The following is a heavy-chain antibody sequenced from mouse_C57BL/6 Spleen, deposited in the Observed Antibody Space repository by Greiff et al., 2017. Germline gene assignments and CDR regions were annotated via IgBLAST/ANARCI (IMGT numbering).Heavy chain of an antibody. CDR3: ARSGLRNYFDY. Sequence: VQLQQSGPVLVKPGASVTMSCKASGYTFTDYYMNWVKQSHGKSLEWIGVINPYNGGTSYNQKFKGKATLTVDKSSSTAYMELNSLTSEDSAVYYCARSGLRNYFDYWGQGTTLTVSS. CDR1: GYTFTDYY. CDR2: INPYNGGT. J-gene: IGHJ2*01. D-gene: IGHD2-4*01. V-gene: IGHV1-19*01.